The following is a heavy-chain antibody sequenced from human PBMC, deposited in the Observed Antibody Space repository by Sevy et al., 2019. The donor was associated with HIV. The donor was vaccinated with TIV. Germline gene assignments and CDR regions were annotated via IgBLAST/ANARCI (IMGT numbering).Heavy chain of an antibody. J-gene: IGHJ3*02. CDR2: IYTSGST. D-gene: IGHD6-13*01. V-gene: IGHV4-4*07. CDR3: ARDYSSSWYIQGNAFDI. Sequence: SETLSLTCTVSGGSISSYYWSWIRQPAGKGLEWIGRIYTSGSTNYNPPLKSRVTMSVDTSKNQFSLKLSSVTAADTAVYYCARDYSSSWYIQGNAFDIWGQGTMVTVS. CDR1: GGSISSYY.